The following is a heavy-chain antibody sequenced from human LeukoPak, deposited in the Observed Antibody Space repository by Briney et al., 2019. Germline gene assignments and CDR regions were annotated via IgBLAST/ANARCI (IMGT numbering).Heavy chain of an antibody. CDR1: GGSISSGSYY. J-gene: IGHJ5*02. D-gene: IGHD3-16*01. Sequence: SQTLSLTCTVSGGSISSGSYYWSWIRQPAGKGLEWIGRIYTGGSTNYNPSLKSRVTISVDTSKNQFSLKLSSVTAADTAVYYCARDDLGNWFDPWGQGTLVTVSS. V-gene: IGHV4-61*02. CDR3: ARDDLGNWFDP. CDR2: IYTGGST.